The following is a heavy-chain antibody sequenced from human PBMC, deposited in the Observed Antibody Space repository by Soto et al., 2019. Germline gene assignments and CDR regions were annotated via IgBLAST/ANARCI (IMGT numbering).Heavy chain of an antibody. D-gene: IGHD1-1*01. J-gene: IGHJ3*02. CDR2: MSHSGGT. Sequence: QVQLQQWGAGLLKPSETLSLTCAVYGGFVSSGSYYWSWIRQPPGKGLEWIGEMSHSGGTHFNTYLKSRVTISVDTSKNQFCLKMSSVTAADTALYYCARVERGTATTVVDAFDIWGPGTMVTVSS. V-gene: IGHV4-34*01. CDR1: GGFVSSGSYY. CDR3: ARVERGTATTVVDAFDI.